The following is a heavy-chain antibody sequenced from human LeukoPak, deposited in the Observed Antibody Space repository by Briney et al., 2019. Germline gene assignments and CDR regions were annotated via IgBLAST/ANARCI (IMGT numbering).Heavy chain of an antibody. J-gene: IGHJ4*02. D-gene: IGHD2-8*02. CDR1: GFTFDDYG. CDR3: TKAPLMSCTGAFCYPFDS. V-gene: IGHV3-23*01. CDR2: TVGSRPDT. Sequence: GGSLRLSCAASGFTFDDYGMSWVRQTPGKGLEWVSATVGSRPDTYHADSVKGRFTVSRDNSRNTLYLQMNNLRIEDSAVYYCTKAPLMSCTGAFCYPFDSWGQGVLVTVSS.